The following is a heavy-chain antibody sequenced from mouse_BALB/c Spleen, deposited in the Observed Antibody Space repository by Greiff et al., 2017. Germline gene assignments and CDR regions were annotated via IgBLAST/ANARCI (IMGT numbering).Heavy chain of an antibody. CDR1: GFAFSSYD. D-gene: IGHD1-1*01. V-gene: IGHV5-12-1*01. CDR2: ISSGGGST. J-gene: IGHJ2*01. Sequence: EVQLMESGGGLVKPGGSLKLSCAASGFAFSSYDMSWVRQTPEKRLEWVAYISSGGGSTYYPDTVKGRFTISRDNAKNTLYLQMSSLKSEDTAMYYCARQGKDYYGYFDYWGQGTTLTVSS. CDR3: ARQGKDYYGYFDY.